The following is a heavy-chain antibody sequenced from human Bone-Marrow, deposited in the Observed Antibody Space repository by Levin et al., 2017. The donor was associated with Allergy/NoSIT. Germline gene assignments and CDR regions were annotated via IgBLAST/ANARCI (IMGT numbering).Heavy chain of an antibody. V-gene: IGHV2-5*02. J-gene: IGHJ5*02. D-gene: IGHD3-3*01. CDR1: GFSLSTGGVG. CDR2: IYWDDDK. Sequence: QTLSLTCTFSGFSLSTGGVGVGWIRQPPGKALEWLALIYWDDDKRYSPSLKNRLTITKDTSKNQVVLTMTNMDPVDTATYYCAHRHEITIFGVIPRWSLFDPWGQGTLVTVSS. CDR3: AHRHEITIFGVIPRWSLFDP.